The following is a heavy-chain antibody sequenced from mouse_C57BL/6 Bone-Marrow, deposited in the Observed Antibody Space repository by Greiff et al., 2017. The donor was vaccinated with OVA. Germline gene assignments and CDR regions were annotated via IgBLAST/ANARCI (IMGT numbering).Heavy chain of an antibody. CDR3: ARNYYDYDGWYWYFDV. CDR1: GYTFTSYW. Sequence: QVQLQQPGAELVRPGSSVKLSCKASGYTFTSYWMHWVKQRPIQGLEWIGNIDPSDSETHYNQKFKDKATLTVDKSSSTAYMQLSSLTSEDSAVYYCARNYYDYDGWYWYFDVWGTGTTVTVSS. J-gene: IGHJ1*03. CDR2: IDPSDSET. V-gene: IGHV1-52*01. D-gene: IGHD2-4*01.